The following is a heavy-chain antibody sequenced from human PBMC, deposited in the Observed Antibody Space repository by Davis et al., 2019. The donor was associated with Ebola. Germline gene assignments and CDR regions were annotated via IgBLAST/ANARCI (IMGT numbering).Heavy chain of an antibody. Sequence: MPSEALSLTCTVFCGSISSGDYYWSWLRQPPGKGLEWIGYIYYSGSTYYNPSLKSRVTISVDTSKNQFSLKLSSVTAADTAVYYCARAPAVVEVDYWGQGTLVTVSS. CDR3: ARAPAVVEVDY. D-gene: IGHD2-15*01. CDR2: IYYSGST. J-gene: IGHJ4*02. V-gene: IGHV4-30-4*01. CDR1: CGSISSGDYY.